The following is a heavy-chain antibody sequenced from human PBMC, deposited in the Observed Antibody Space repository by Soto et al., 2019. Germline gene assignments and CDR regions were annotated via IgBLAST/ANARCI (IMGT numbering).Heavy chain of an antibody. CDR3: ARYSGRYSYNWFDP. Sequence: PSETLSLTCTVSGGSISSYYWSWIRQPPGKGLEWIGYIYYSGTTNYNPSLKSRVTISVDTSKNQFSLKLSSVTAADTAVYYCARYSGRYSYNWFDPWGQGTLVTSPQ. J-gene: IGHJ5*02. CDR1: GGSISSYY. CDR2: IYYSGTT. D-gene: IGHD1-26*01. V-gene: IGHV4-59*01.